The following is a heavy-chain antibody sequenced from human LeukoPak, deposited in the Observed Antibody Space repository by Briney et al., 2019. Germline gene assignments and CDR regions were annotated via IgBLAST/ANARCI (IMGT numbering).Heavy chain of an antibody. V-gene: IGHV1-69*06. J-gene: IGHJ4*02. D-gene: IGHD4-17*01. CDR2: IIPIFGTA. CDR3: ARVQGDYGDYGPDY. Sequence: ASVKVSCKASGGTFSSYAISWVRQAPGQGLEWMGGIIPIFGTANYAQKFQGRVTITADKSTSTAYMELSSLRSEDTAVYYCARVQGDYGDYGPDYWGQGTLVTVSS. CDR1: GGTFSSYA.